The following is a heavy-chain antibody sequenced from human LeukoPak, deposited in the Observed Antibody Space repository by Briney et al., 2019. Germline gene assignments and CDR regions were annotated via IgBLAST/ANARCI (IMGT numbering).Heavy chain of an antibody. Sequence: SVKVSCKASGGTFSSYAISWVRQAPGQGLEWMGGIIPIFGTANYAQKFQGRVTITADKSTSTAYMELSSLRSEDTAVYYGARRGDFRDTAMVTGYYYYGMDVWGKGTTVTVSS. CDR2: IIPIFGTA. D-gene: IGHD5-18*01. CDR1: GGTFSSYA. V-gene: IGHV1-69*06. J-gene: IGHJ6*04. CDR3: ARRGDFRDTAMVTGYYYYGMDV.